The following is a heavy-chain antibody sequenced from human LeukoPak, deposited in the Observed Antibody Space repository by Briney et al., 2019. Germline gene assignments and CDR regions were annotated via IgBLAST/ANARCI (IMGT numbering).Heavy chain of an antibody. CDR2: INTNSGGP. CDR3: ARAGVAGDYYYGLDV. CDR1: GYTFTGYH. J-gene: IGHJ6*02. V-gene: IGHV1-2*02. D-gene: IGHD2-15*01. Sequence: ASVRVSCKASGYTFTGYHIHWVRQAPGQGLEWMGWINTNSGGPNLSRKFQGRVTMTRDMSITTVYMDLSGLRTDDTAVYYCARAGVAGDYYYGLDVWGQGTTVTVSS.